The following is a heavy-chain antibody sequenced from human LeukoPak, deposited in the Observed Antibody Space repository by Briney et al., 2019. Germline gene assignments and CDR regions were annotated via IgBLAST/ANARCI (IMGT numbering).Heavy chain of an antibody. Sequence: GGSLRLSCAASGFTFSSYSMNWVRQAPGKGLEWVSYISSSSSTIYYADSVKGRFTISRDNAKNSLYLQMNSLRAEDTAVYYCARAHDGAMDVWGQGTTVTVSS. D-gene: IGHD1-1*01. CDR3: ARAHDGAMDV. J-gene: IGHJ6*02. CDR1: GFTFSSYS. V-gene: IGHV3-48*04. CDR2: ISSSSSTI.